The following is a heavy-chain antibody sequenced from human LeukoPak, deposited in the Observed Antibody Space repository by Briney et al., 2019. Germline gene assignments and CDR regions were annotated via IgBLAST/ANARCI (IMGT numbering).Heavy chain of an antibody. V-gene: IGHV3-23*01. J-gene: IGHJ4*02. CDR2: ISGSGGST. Sequence: PGGSLRLSCAASGFTFSSYAMSWVRQAPGKGLEWVSAISGSGGSTYYADSVKGRFTVSRDNSKNTLYLQMNSLRAEDTAVYFCAKDQHGYDKPIDYWGQGTLVTVSS. CDR3: AKDQHGYDKPIDY. CDR1: GFTFSSYA. D-gene: IGHD5-12*01.